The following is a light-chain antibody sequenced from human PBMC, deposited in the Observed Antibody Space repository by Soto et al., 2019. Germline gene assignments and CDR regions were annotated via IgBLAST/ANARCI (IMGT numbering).Light chain of an antibody. CDR1: QAISTW. V-gene: IGKV1D-12*01. J-gene: IGKJ1*01. CDR2: AAS. CDR3: QQANSFPRT. Sequence: DIQMTQSPSSVSASVGDRVTITCRASQAISTWLAWYQQKPGKAPKLLIYAASNLQTGGPSRFSGSGSGTDFTLTISSLQPEDFATYYCQQANSFPRTFGQGTKVEIK.